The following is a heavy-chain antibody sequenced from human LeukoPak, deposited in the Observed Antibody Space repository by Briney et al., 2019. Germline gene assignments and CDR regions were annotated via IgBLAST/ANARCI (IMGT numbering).Heavy chain of an antibody. CDR3: VRSVGSDWGHFDF. J-gene: IGHJ4*02. CDR2: ITWNSGTI. D-gene: IGHD7-27*01. Sequence: GRSLSLSCATSGFNFDQYAMFWVQQAPGKGLERVTGITWNSGTIAYADSVKGRFTISRDNAKSSLYLQMNSLRTEDTALYYGVRSVGSDWGHFDFRGQGTLVTVSS. V-gene: IGHV3-9*01. CDR1: GFNFDQYA.